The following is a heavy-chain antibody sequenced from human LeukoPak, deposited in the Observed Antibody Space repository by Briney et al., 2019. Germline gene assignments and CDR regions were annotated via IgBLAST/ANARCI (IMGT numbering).Heavy chain of an antibody. J-gene: IGHJ6*03. Sequence: GSLRLSCAASGFTFGDYYMTWIRQAPGKGLEWVSYISTSASTIYYADSVKGRFTISRDDAKNSLYLQMNSLRAKDTAVYYCARDGVLRYFDWLFPYYMDVWGKGTTVTISS. D-gene: IGHD3-9*01. CDR2: ISTSASTI. CDR1: GFTFGDYY. CDR3: ARDGVLRYFDWLFPYYMDV. V-gene: IGHV3-11*01.